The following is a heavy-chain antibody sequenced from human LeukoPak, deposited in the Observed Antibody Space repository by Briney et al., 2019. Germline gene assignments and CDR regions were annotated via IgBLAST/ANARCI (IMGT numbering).Heavy chain of an antibody. Sequence: PSETLSLTCTVSGGSISSGSYYWSWIRQPAGKGLEWIGYIYYSGSTNYNPSLKSRVTISVDTSKNQFSLKLSSVTAADTAVYYCARGLRNDILTGYASWFDPWGQGTLVTVSS. CDR1: GGSISSGSYY. CDR2: IYYSGST. CDR3: ARGLRNDILTGYASWFDP. V-gene: IGHV4-61*10. J-gene: IGHJ5*02. D-gene: IGHD3-9*01.